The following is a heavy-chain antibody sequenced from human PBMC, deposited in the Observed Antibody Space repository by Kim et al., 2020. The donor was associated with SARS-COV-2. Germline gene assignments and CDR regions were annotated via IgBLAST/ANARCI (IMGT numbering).Heavy chain of an antibody. CDR1: GYSFTGYY. Sequence: ASVKVSCKASGYSFTGYYMHWVRRAPGQGLEWMGRINPNNGDTNYEQKFQGRVTMTRDTSISTAYMELNRLTSDDTAVYYCATSVVIPGFGYDFWGQGTLVTVSS. CDR2: INPNNGDT. D-gene: IGHD2-2*01. V-gene: IGHV1-2*06. CDR3: ATSVVIPGFGYDF. J-gene: IGHJ4*02.